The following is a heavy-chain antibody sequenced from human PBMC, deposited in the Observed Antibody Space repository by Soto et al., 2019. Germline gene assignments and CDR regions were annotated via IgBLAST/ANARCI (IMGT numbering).Heavy chain of an antibody. CDR3: ARGREALFDY. V-gene: IGHV1-69*02. D-gene: IGHD1-26*01. Sequence: QVQLVQSGAEVKKPGSSVKVSCKASGGTFSSYTISWVRQAPGQGREWMGRIIPILGIANYAQKCQGRVTITADKSTSTAYMELSSLRSEDTAVYYCARGREALFDYWGQGTLVTVSS. J-gene: IGHJ4*02. CDR1: GGTFSSYT. CDR2: IIPILGIA.